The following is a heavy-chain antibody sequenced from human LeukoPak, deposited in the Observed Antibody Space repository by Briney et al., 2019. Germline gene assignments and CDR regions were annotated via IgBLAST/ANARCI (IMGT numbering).Heavy chain of an antibody. Sequence: AGSLRLSCAASGFTFSSYSMNWVRQAPGKGLEWVSSISNSASYIFYADSVKGRFTISRDNAKNSLYLQMNSLRAEDTAVYYCARAFYYDIIGGEGMDVWGQGTTVTVSS. CDR2: ISNSASYI. V-gene: IGHV3-21*01. CDR1: GFTFSSYS. D-gene: IGHD3-22*01. CDR3: ARAFYYDIIGGEGMDV. J-gene: IGHJ6*02.